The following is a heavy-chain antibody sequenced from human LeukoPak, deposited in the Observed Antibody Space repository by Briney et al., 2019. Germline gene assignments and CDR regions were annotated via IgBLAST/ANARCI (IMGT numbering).Heavy chain of an antibody. Sequence: GGSLRLSCAASGFTFSSYSMNWVRQAPGKGLEWVSSISSSSYIYYADSVKGRFTISRDNAKNSLYLQMNSLRAEDTAVYYCARDNSVVRGVITYWGQGTLVTVSS. CDR3: ARDNSVVRGVITY. J-gene: IGHJ4*02. V-gene: IGHV3-21*01. D-gene: IGHD3-10*01. CDR2: ISSSSYI. CDR1: GFTFSSYS.